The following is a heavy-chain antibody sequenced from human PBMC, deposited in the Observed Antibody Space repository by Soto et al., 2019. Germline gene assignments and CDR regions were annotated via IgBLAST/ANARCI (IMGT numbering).Heavy chain of an antibody. J-gene: IGHJ6*02. CDR3: ATDLTTVTTRYYYGMDV. CDR1: GYTLTELS. Sequence: ASVNVSCKVSGYTLTELSMHWVRQAPGKGFEWMGGFDPEDGETIYAQKFQGRVTTTEDTSTDTAYMELSSLRSEDTAVYYCATDLTTVTTRYYYGMDVWGQGTTVTVSS. V-gene: IGHV1-24*01. CDR2: FDPEDGET. D-gene: IGHD4-4*01.